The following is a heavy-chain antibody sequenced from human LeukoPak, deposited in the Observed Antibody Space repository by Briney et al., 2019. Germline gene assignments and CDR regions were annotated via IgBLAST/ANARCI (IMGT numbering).Heavy chain of an antibody. Sequence: GGSLRLSCAASGFTFSSYAMHWVRQAPGKGLEWVAVISYDGSNKYYADSVKGRFTISRDNSKNTLYLQMNSLRAEDTAVYYCAKGGDGVVIHEYFSFDYWGQGTLVTVSS. CDR1: GFTFSSYA. J-gene: IGHJ4*02. D-gene: IGHD3-3*01. V-gene: IGHV3-30-3*01. CDR2: ISYDGSNK. CDR3: AKGGDGVVIHEYFSFDY.